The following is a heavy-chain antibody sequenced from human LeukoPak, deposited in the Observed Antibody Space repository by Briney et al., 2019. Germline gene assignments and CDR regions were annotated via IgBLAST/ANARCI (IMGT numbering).Heavy chain of an antibody. J-gene: IGHJ4*02. Sequence: GGSLRLSCAASGFIFSSYSMNWVRQAPGKGLEWVAYISTSSSIIYYSDSAKGRFTISRDNAKNSLYLQMNSLRAEDTAVYYCARELGTIAAAALFDYWGQGTLVTVSS. CDR1: GFIFSSYS. CDR3: ARELGTIAAAALFDY. CDR2: ISTSSSII. V-gene: IGHV3-48*01. D-gene: IGHD6-13*01.